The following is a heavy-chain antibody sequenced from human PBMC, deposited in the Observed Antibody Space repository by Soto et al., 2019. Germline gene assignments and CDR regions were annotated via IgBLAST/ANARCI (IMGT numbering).Heavy chain of an antibody. CDR1: GFTFSSFW. CDR2: IKGDGSEK. CDR3: GRDEVRNGVGV. V-gene: IGHV3-7*01. Sequence: EVRLVESGGGLVQPGGSLRLSCVASGFTFSSFWMSWVRQAPGKGLEWVANIKGDGSEKRYVDSVKGRFTISRDNAHNSVSLQMNGLRAEDTALYYCGRDEVRNGVGVWGQGTTVTVSS. D-gene: IGHD4-4*01. J-gene: IGHJ6*02.